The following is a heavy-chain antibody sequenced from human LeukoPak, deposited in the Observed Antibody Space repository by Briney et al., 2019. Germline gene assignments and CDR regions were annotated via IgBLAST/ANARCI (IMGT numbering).Heavy chain of an antibody. Sequence: SETLSLTCTVSGGSISSTSYYWGWIRQPPGKGLEWIGNIYYSGSPYYNPSLKSRATISVDTSKNQFSLKLSSVTAADTAVYYCARVSSSWYYFDYWGQGTLVTVSS. D-gene: IGHD6-13*01. V-gene: IGHV4-39*07. J-gene: IGHJ4*02. CDR2: IYYSGSP. CDR1: GGSISSTSYY. CDR3: ARVSSSWYYFDY.